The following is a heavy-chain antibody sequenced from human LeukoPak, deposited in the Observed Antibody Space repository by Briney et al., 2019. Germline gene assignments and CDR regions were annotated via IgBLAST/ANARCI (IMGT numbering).Heavy chain of an antibody. J-gene: IGHJ5*02. CDR3: AKGHRSSSFFFGS. Sequence: GGSLRLSCAAFSGFAMSCVRQAPGRGLEWVSAINGRGDDTYYPDSVKGRLTISRDNSNNTLYLQMISLRAEDKAVYYCAKGHRSSSFFFGSWGQGILVTVSS. CDR2: INGRGDDT. CDR1: SGFA. D-gene: IGHD3-3*01. V-gene: IGHV3-23*01.